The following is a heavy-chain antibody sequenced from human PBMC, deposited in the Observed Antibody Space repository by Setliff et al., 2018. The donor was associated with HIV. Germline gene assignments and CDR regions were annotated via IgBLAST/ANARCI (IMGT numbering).Heavy chain of an antibody. CDR3: ARGPSSTHWSPGYFQH. V-gene: IGHV3-7*03. J-gene: IGHJ1*01. CDR2: IKQDGSEK. CDR1: GFTFSSNW. Sequence: GGSLRLSCAASGFTFSSNWLSWVRQAPGKGLEWVANIKQDGSEKYYVDSVKGRFTISRDNAKNSLYLQVNNLRAEDTAVYYCARGPSSTHWSPGYFQHWGQGTPVTAPQ. D-gene: IGHD2-8*02.